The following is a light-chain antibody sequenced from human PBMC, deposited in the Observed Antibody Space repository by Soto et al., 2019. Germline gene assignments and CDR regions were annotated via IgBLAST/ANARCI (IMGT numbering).Light chain of an antibody. CDR1: SSDVGGYNY. CDR3: GSYKTGSTLV. CDR2: EVS. J-gene: IGLJ1*01. Sequence: QSVLTQPASVSGSPGQPITISCTGTSSDVGGYNYVSWYQHHPGKAPKVMIYEVSNRPSGISNRFSGSKSGNTASLTISGLQAEDEADYYCGSYKTGSTLVFGTGTKVTVL. V-gene: IGLV2-14*01.